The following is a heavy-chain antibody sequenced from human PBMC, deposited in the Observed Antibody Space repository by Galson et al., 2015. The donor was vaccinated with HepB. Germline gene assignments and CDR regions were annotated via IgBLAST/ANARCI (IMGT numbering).Heavy chain of an antibody. V-gene: IGHV3-30*02. CDR1: GFTFSSYG. CDR3: AKDRSGFYASGSSDY. CDR2: IRSDESQK. J-gene: IGHJ4*02. D-gene: IGHD3-10*01. Sequence: SLRLSCAASGFTFSSYGMHWVRQAPGKGLQWVAFIRSDESQKFYGDSAKGRFTISRDNFKNTLYLQLKSLTAEDTAVYYCAKDRSGFYASGSSDYWGQGTVVTVSS.